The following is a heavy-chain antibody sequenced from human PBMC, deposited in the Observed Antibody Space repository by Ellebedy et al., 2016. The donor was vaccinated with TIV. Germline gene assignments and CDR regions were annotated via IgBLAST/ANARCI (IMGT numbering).Heavy chain of an antibody. CDR1: GGSISSSNW. CDR2: IYHSGST. CDR3: ARRGSGPQSDY. Sequence: GSLRLXXAVSGGSISSSNWWSWVRQPPGKGLEWIGEIYHSGSTNYNPSLKSRVTISVDKSKNQFSLRLSSVTAADTAVYYCARRGSGPQSDYWGQGTLVTVSS. J-gene: IGHJ4*02. D-gene: IGHD6-19*01. V-gene: IGHV4-4*02.